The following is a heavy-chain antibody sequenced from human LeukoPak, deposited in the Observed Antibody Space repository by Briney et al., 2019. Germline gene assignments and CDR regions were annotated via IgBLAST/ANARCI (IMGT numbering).Heavy chain of an antibody. CDR2: IYPGDSDT. J-gene: IGHJ4*02. CDR1: GYSFTSYW. CDR3: ARHLGSDYYDSSGYLLDY. V-gene: IGHV5-51*01. D-gene: IGHD3-22*01. Sequence: GESLKISCKGSGYSFTSYWIGWVRQMPGKGLEWMGIIYPGDSDTRYSPSFQGQVTISAGKSISTAYLQWSSLKASDTAMYYCARHLGSDYYDSSGYLLDYWGQGTLVTVSS.